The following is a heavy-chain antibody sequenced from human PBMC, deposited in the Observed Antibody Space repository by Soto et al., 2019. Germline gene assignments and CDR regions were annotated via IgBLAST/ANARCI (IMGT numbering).Heavy chain of an antibody. CDR2: IYSGGST. CDR3: ARVSTVTRDAFDI. V-gene: IGHV3-53*01. J-gene: IGHJ3*02. CDR1: GFTVSSNY. Sequence: EVQLVEPGGGLIQPGGSLRLSCAASGFTVSSNYMSWVRQAPGKGLEWVSVIYSGGSTYYADSVKGRFTISRDNSKNTLYLQMNSLRAEDTAVYYCARVSTVTRDAFDIWGQGTMVTVSS. D-gene: IGHD4-17*01.